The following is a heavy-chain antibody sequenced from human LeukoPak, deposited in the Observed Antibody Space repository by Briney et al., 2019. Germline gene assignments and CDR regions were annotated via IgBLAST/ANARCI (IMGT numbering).Heavy chain of an antibody. J-gene: IGHJ6*02. CDR1: GFTFSSYW. CDR3: ARGPISWGHLMNYYYYYGMDV. V-gene: IGHV3-7*01. Sequence: GGSLRLSCAASGFTFSSYWMSWVRQAPGKGLEWVANIKQDGSEKYYVDSVKGRFTISRDNAKNSLYLQMNSLRAEDTAVYYCARGPISWGHLMNYYYYYGMDVWGQGTTVTVSS. CDR2: IKQDGSEK. D-gene: IGHD3-16*01.